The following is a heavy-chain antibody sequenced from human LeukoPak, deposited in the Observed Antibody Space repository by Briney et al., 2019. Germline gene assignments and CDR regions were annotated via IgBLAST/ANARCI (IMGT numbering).Heavy chain of an antibody. Sequence: GGSLRFSCAAAGFSFSNYEVNWVRQAPGKGLEWVSYISSSGSAIYYADSVKGRFTISRDNAKNSLYLQMNSLRAEDTAVYYCARGGPRYYYDSNGYYWYWGQGTLVTVCS. CDR2: ISSSGSAI. J-gene: IGHJ4*02. CDR1: GFSFSNYE. D-gene: IGHD3-22*01. V-gene: IGHV3-48*03. CDR3: ARGGPRYYYDSNGYYWY.